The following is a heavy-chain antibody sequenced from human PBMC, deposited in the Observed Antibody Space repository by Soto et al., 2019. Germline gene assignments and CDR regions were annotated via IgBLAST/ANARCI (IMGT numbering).Heavy chain of an antibody. V-gene: IGHV1-18*01. CDR1: GYTFTSYG. D-gene: IGHD2-15*01. J-gene: IGHJ5*02. CDR3: ARDRCSGGSCKGWFDP. CDR2: ISAYNGNT. Sequence: ASVKVSYKASGYTFTSYGISWVRQAPGQGLEWMGWISAYNGNTNYAQKLQGRVTMTTDTSTSTAYMELRSLRSDDTAVYYCARDRCSGGSCKGWFDPWGQGTLVTVSS.